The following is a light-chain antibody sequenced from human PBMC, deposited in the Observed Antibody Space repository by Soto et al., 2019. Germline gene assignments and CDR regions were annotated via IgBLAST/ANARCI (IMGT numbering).Light chain of an antibody. J-gene: IGKJ1*01. V-gene: IGKV3-20*01. CDR1: QSISSNF. Sequence: EIVLTQSPGTLSLSPGERATLSCMASQSISSNFLAWYQQKPGRAPRLLIYGASSRATGIPDRFSGSGSGTDFTLTISRLEPEDLAVYYCQQYGGSPRTFGQGTKVDIK. CDR2: GAS. CDR3: QQYGGSPRT.